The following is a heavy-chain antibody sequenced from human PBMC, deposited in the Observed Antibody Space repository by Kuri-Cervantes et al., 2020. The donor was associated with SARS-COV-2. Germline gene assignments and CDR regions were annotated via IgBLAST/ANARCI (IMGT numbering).Heavy chain of an antibody. Sequence: ESLKISCAGSGSTISSCSYYWGWMRQPPGKGLEWIGSNYYSGSTYYNPSLKRRVTITVDTSKNQFSLKLSPVTAADTAVYYCERGGSSWYIPQYYFDYWGQGTLVTVSS. CDR2: NYYSGST. CDR1: GSTISSCSYY. V-gene: IGHV4-39*07. J-gene: IGHJ4*02. D-gene: IGHD6-13*01. CDR3: ERGGSSWYIPQYYFDY.